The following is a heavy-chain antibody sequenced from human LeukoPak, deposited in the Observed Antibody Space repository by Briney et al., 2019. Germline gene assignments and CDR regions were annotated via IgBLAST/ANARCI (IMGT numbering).Heavy chain of an antibody. CDR2: ISGSGSTI. D-gene: IGHD5-24*01. CDR1: GFTFSDYY. CDR3: ARVIGAARERWLQLSGYDY. Sequence: GGSLRLSCAASGFTFSDYYMSWIRQAPGKGLEWVSYISGSGSTIYYADSVKGRFTISRDNAKNSLYLQMNSLRAEDTAVYYCARVIGAARERWLQLSGYDYWGQGTLVTVSS. V-gene: IGHV3-11*01. J-gene: IGHJ4*02.